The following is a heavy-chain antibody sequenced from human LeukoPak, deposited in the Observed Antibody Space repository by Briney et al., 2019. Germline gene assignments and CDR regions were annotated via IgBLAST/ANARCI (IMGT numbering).Heavy chain of an antibody. Sequence: SETLSLTCTVSGGSISSYYWSWIRQPPGKGPEWIWYIYYSGSTNYNPSLKSRVTISVDTSKNQFSLKLSSVTAADTAVYYCARIYDSSGYPAFDIWGQGTMVTVSS. J-gene: IGHJ3*02. D-gene: IGHD3-22*01. CDR3: ARIYDSSGYPAFDI. CDR2: IYYSGST. V-gene: IGHV4-59*01. CDR1: GGSISSYY.